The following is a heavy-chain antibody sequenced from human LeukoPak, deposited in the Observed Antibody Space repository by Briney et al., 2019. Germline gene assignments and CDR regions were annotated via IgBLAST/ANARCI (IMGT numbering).Heavy chain of an antibody. J-gene: IGHJ4*02. CDR1: GFTFSSYW. CDR3: TRGRAIYY. D-gene: IGHD3-3*01. Sequence: GGSLRLSCAASGFTFSSYWMDCVRQAPGKGPVWVSRINLDGSTTTYADSVKGRFTISRDNPKNTLYPQMNSMRAEETAVYDCTRGRAIYYWGQGTLVTVSS. CDR2: INLDGSTT. V-gene: IGHV3-74*01.